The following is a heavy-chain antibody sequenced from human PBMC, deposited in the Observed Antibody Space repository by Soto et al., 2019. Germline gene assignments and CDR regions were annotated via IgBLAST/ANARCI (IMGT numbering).Heavy chain of an antibody. CDR1: GGSISSYY. V-gene: IGHV4-4*07. CDR3: ARGYYDSSGSWEYYFDY. J-gene: IGHJ4*02. Sequence: QVQLQESGPGLVKPSETLSLTCTVSGGSISSYYWSWIRQPAGKGLEWIGRIYTSGRTNYNPSLKSRVTMSVDTSKHQFSLKLSSVTAADTAVYYCARGYYDSSGSWEYYFDYWGQGTLVTVSS. CDR2: IYTSGRT. D-gene: IGHD3-22*01.